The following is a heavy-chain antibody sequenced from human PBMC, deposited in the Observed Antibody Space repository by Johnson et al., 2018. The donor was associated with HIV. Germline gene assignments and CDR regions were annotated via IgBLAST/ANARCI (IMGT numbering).Heavy chain of an antibody. CDR3: AKVADAFDI. CDR1: GFTFSSYA. V-gene: IGHV3-30*18. J-gene: IGHJ3*02. Sequence: VQLVESGGGLVQPGGSLRLSCAASGFTFSSYAMSWVRQAPGKGLEWVAVISYDGSNKYFADSVKGRFTISRENAKNSLYLQMNSLRVEDTAVYFCAKVADAFDIWGQGTMVTVSS. CDR2: ISYDGSNK.